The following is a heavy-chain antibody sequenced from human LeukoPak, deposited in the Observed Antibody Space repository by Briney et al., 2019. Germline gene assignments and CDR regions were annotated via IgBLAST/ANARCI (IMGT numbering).Heavy chain of an antibody. CDR3: ARVSRVAYSSSWYLDY. CDR2: IFRRNSYI. Sequence: GGSLRLSCAASGFTFNDYSMNWVRQAPGKGLEWVSSIFRRNSYIYYSDSVKGRFTISRDDAKNSLYLQMNSLRADDTAMYYCARVSRVAYSSSWYLDYWGHGTLVTVSS. V-gene: IGHV3-21*06. CDR1: GFTFNDYS. J-gene: IGHJ4*01. D-gene: IGHD6-13*01.